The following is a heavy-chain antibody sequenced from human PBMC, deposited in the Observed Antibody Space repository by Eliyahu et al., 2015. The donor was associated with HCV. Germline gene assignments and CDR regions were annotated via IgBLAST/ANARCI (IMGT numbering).Heavy chain of an antibody. CDR1: GFTFSSYA. D-gene: IGHD3-10*01. CDR3: AKDLGLDVLLWFGDYYYYGMDV. V-gene: IGHV3-23*01. CDR2: IRGSGGST. Sequence: EVQLLESGGGLVQPGGSLRLSCAASGFTFSSYAMSWVRQAPGKGLEWVSAIRGSGGSTYYADSVKGRFTISRDNSKNTLYLQMNSLRAEDTAVYYCAKDLGLDVLLWFGDYYYYGMDVWGQGTTVTVSS. J-gene: IGHJ6*02.